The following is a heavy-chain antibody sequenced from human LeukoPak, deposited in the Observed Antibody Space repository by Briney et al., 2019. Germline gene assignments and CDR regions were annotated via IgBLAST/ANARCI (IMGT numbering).Heavy chain of an antibody. V-gene: IGHV3-7*01. J-gene: IGHJ6*03. Sequence: GGSLRLSCAASGFTFSSYGMHWVRQAPGKGLEWVANIKQDGSEKYYVDSVKGRFTISRDNAKNSLYLQMNSLRAEDTAVYYCARVIVVSYYMDVWGKGTTVTVSS. D-gene: IGHD2-21*01. CDR3: ARVIVVSYYMDV. CDR2: IKQDGSEK. CDR1: GFTFSSYG.